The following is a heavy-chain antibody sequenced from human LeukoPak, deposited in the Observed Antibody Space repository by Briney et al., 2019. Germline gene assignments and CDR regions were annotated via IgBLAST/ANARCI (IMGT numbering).Heavy chain of an antibody. Sequence: SETLSLTCTVSGGSISSSSYYWGWIRQPPGKGLEWIGEINHSGSTNYNPSLKSRVTISVDTSKNQFSLKLSSVTAADTAVYYCARGRELRYFDWLLDYYYYGMDVWGQGTTVTVSS. V-gene: IGHV4-39*07. CDR1: GGSISSSSYY. D-gene: IGHD3-9*01. CDR2: INHSGST. CDR3: ARGRELRYFDWLLDYYYYGMDV. J-gene: IGHJ6*02.